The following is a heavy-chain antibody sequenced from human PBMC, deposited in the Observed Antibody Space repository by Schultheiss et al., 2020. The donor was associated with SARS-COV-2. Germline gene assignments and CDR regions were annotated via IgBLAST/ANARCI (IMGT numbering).Heavy chain of an antibody. D-gene: IGHD2-15*01. CDR3: ARDPYCSGGSCYWESGWFDP. CDR2: ISVYNGNT. Sequence: ASVKVSCKASGYTFAHYGITWVRQAPGQGLEWMGWISVYNGNTNYAQNLQGRVTMTTDRSTSTAYLEVRSLRSDDTAVYFCARDPYCSGGSCYWESGWFDPWGQGTLVTVSS. J-gene: IGHJ5*02. V-gene: IGHV1-18*01. CDR1: GYTFAHYG.